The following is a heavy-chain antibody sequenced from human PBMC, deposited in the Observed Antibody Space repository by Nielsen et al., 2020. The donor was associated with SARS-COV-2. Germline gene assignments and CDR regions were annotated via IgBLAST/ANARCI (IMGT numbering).Heavy chain of an antibody. CDR2: IIPILGIA. J-gene: IGHJ6*02. V-gene: IGHV1-69*04. CDR3: AREEVEWELLDPPHSAGDYYYYGMDV. Sequence: WVRQAPGQGLEWMGRIIPILGIANYAQKFQGRVTITADKSTSTAYMELSSLRSEDTAVYYCAREEVEWELLDPPHSAGDYYYYGMDVWGQGTTVTVSS. D-gene: IGHD1-26*01.